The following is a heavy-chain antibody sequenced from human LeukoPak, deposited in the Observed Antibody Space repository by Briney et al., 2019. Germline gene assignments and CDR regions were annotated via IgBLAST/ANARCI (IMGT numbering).Heavy chain of an antibody. CDR1: GFTFNTYW. V-gene: IGHV3-7*01. Sequence: PGGSLRLSCAASGFTFNTYWMSWVRQAPGKGLEWVANIKQDGSEKYYVNSMKGRFTISRDNAKNSLYLQMNSLRAEDTAVYYCGAYSGSNYGRLGYWGQGTLVTVSS. CDR2: IKQDGSEK. D-gene: IGHD1-26*01. J-gene: IGHJ4*02. CDR3: GAYSGSNYGRLGY.